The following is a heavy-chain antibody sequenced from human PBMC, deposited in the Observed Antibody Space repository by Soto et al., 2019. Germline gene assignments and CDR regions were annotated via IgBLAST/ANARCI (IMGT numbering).Heavy chain of an antibody. V-gene: IGHV4-39*01. Sequence: SETLSLTCTVSGGSMSSSSYYWGWIRQPPGKGLEWIGSVYYSGTTYYNPSLKSRVTTSVDTSKSQFSLKLSSVTAADTAVYYCARQVGGYDSSLDYWGQGTLVTVSS. CDR3: ARQVGGYDSSLDY. J-gene: IGHJ4*02. CDR1: GGSMSSSSYY. D-gene: IGHD5-12*01. CDR2: VYYSGTT.